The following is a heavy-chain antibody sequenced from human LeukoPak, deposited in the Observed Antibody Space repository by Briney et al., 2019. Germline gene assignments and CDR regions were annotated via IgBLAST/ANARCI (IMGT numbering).Heavy chain of an antibody. CDR1: GNTFNSYG. CDR2: ISAYSGNT. CDR3: ASGQTVMPPRGYYMDV. Sequence: ASVKVSCKASGNTFNSYGITWVRRVPGQGLEWMGWISAYSGNTKYAQMLQGRVTMTTDTSTSTAYMELRSLRSDDTAVYYCASGQTVMPPRGYYMDVWGKGTTVTVSS. D-gene: IGHD4-17*01. V-gene: IGHV1-18*01. J-gene: IGHJ6*03.